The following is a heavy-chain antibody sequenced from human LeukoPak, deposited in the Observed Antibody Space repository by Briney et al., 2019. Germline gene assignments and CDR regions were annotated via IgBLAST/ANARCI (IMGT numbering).Heavy chain of an antibody. D-gene: IGHD2-15*01. J-gene: IGHJ4*02. CDR1: GGTFSSYA. V-gene: IGHV1-69*01. CDR2: IIPIFGTA. CDR3: ARDLGYCSGGSCYADFDY. Sequence: GASVKVSCKASGGTFSSYAISWVRQATGQGLEWMGGIIPIFGTANYAQKFQGRVTITADESTSTAYMELSSLRSEDTAVYYCARDLGYCSGGSCYADFDYWGQGTLVTVSS.